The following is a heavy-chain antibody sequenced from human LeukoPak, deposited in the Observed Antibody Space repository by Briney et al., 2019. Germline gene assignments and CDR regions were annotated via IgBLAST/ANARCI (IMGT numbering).Heavy chain of an antibody. CDR3: ASLQTYYYGSGSYYNDY. CDR1: GYTFTSYY. D-gene: IGHD3-10*01. Sequence: ASVKVSCKASGYTFTSYYMHWVRQAPGQGLEWMGIINPSGGSTSYAQKFQGRVTMTTDTSTSTAYMELRSLRSDDTAVYYCASLQTYYYGSGSYYNDYWGQGTLVTVSS. CDR2: INPSGGST. V-gene: IGHV1-46*01. J-gene: IGHJ4*02.